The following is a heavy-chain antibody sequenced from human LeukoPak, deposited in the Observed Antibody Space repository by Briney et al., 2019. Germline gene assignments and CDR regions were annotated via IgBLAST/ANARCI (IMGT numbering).Heavy chain of an antibody. Sequence: SETLSLTCTVSGGSISSYYWSWIRQPPGKGLEWIGYIYYSGSNNYNPSLKSRVTISVDTSKNQFSLKLSSLTAAATAVYYCARNPGIVGAGLDYWGQGTLVTVSS. CDR1: GGSISSYY. CDR3: ARNPGIVGAGLDY. CDR2: IYYSGSN. D-gene: IGHD1-26*01. J-gene: IGHJ4*02. V-gene: IGHV4-59*01.